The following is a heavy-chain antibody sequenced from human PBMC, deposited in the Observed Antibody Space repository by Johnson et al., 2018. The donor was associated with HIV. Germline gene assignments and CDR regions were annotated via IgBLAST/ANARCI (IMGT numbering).Heavy chain of an antibody. CDR3: AKETRDSRSAFDI. D-gene: IGHD4-11*01. CDR1: GFTFSNYG. CDR2: IQFDGSHK. Sequence: QVQLVESGGGVVQPGGSLRLSCKASGFTFSNYGIHWVRQAPGKGLEWVTFIQFDGSHKYSADFVKGLFTISRDTSKKSVFLQMNSLRPEDTAVYYCAKETRDSRSAFDIWGQGTLVTVSS. V-gene: IGHV3-30*02. J-gene: IGHJ3*02.